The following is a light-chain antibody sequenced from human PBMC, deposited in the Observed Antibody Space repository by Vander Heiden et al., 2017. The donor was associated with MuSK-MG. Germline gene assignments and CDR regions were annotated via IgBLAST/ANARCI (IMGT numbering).Light chain of an antibody. J-gene: IGLJ2*01. CDR1: SSDVGGGYD. Sequence: QPVLTQPPSVSGAPGQRVTISCTGSSSDVGGGYDVPWYQQLPGTAPKLLIYGNSNRPSGVPDRFSGSKSGTSASLAITGLQAEDEADYYCQSYDSSRSGVVFGGGTKLTVL. V-gene: IGLV1-40*01. CDR2: GNS. CDR3: QSYDSSRSGVV.